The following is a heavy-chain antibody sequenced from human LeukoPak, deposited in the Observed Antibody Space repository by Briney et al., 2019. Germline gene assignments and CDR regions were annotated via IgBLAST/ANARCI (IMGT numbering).Heavy chain of an antibody. CDR1: GGSISSGDYY. D-gene: IGHD3-16*02. J-gene: IGHJ4*02. V-gene: IGHV4-30-4*01. CDR2: IYHSGST. CDR3: ARSVITFGGVIALDY. Sequence: SQTLSLTCTVSGGSISSGDYYWSWVRQPPGKGLEWIGEIYHSGSTNYNPSLKSRVTISVDKSKNQFSLKLSSVTAADTAVYYCARSVITFGGVIALDYWGQGTLVTVSS.